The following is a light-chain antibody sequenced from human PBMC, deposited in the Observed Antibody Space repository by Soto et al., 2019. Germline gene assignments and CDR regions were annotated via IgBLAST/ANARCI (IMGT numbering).Light chain of an antibody. CDR2: DAS. CDR3: QQYNSYSWT. CDR1: QRISSW. J-gene: IGKJ1*01. Sequence: DIQMTQSPSPLSASVGDRVTITCRASQRISSWLAWYQQKPGKAPKLLIYDASSLESGVPSRFSGSGSGTEFNLTISSLQPDDFATYYCQQYNSYSWTFGQGTKVESK. V-gene: IGKV1-5*01.